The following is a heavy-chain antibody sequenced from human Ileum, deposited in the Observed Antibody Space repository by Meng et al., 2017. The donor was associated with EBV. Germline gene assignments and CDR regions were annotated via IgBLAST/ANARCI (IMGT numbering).Heavy chain of an antibody. J-gene: IGHJ4*02. D-gene: IGHD6-13*01. V-gene: IGHV7-4-1*02. CDR1: GYTFTRNA. CDR3: ARDSGYTRSWSGDY. Sequence: QVQAVQSGAELKKPGASVKVSCKASGYTFTRNAINWVRQAPGQGLEWMGWISTNTGNPTYAQGFAGQFVFSLDTSVSTAYLQISGLKAEDTAIYYCARDSGYTRSWSGDYWGQGTLVTVSS. CDR2: ISTNTGNP.